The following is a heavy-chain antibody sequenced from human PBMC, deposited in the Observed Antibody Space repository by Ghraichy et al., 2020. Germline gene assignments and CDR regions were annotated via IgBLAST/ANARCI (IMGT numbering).Heavy chain of an antibody. CDR1: GFTFRSYS. J-gene: IGHJ3*02. CDR3: ARVCGTYYLCLDAFDI. CDR2: ISTSSSTI. Sequence: LSLTCAASGFTFRSYSMNWVRQAPGKGLEWVSYISTSSSTIYYADSVKGRFTISRDNAKNSLYLQMNSLRAEDTAVYYCARVCGTYYLCLDAFDIWGQGTMVTVSS. V-gene: IGHV3-48*01. D-gene: IGHD3-10*01.